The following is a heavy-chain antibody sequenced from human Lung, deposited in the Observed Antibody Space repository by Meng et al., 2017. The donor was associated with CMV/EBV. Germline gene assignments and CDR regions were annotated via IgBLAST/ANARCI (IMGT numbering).Heavy chain of an antibody. V-gene: IGHV3-48*04. Sequence: GESLKISCAASGFTFSTYSMNWVRQAPGKGLEWIAYISSGSSTIYYAHSVKCRFSISRDNAEKTLYLHVNNLKGQDTAVYYCAKGGGAGRSASDYWGQGTLVTVSS. CDR1: GFTFSTYS. CDR3: AKGGGAGRSASDY. CDR2: ISSGSSTI. J-gene: IGHJ4*02. D-gene: IGHD3-16*01.